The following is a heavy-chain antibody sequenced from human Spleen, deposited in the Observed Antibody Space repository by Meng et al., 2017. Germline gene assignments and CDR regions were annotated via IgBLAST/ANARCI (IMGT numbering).Heavy chain of an antibody. CDR2: IYISGAT. D-gene: IGHD6-13*01. Sequence: SETLSLTCTVSGGSISSGSYYWSWIRQPAGKGLEWIGRIYISGATSYNPSLRGRVTISVDMSKNQFSLKLSSVTAADTAMYYCAAGDSSSWYDYWGQGTLVTVSS. CDR1: GGSISSGSYY. V-gene: IGHV4-61*02. J-gene: IGHJ4*02. CDR3: AAGDSSSWYDY.